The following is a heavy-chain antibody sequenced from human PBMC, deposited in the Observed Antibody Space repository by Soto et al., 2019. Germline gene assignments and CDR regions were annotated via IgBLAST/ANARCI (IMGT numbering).Heavy chain of an antibody. CDR3: ASTQSGYDFAGYFDY. CDR2: IHYGGDT. D-gene: IGHD5-12*01. CDR1: GGSFSGYY. V-gene: IGHV4-59*08. J-gene: IGHJ4*02. Sequence: PSDTLSLTCAVYGGSFSGYYWSWIRQPPGKGLEWIAYIHYGGDTNYSPSLKSRITVSVDTSTNQFSLKLRSVTAADTAVYYCASTQSGYDFAGYFDYWGLGTLVTVSS.